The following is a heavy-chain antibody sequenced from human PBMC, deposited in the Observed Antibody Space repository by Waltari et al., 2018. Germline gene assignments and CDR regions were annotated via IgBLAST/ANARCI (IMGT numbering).Heavy chain of an antibody. CDR1: GESFRGYY. Sequence: QVQLQQWGAGLLKPSETLSLTCAVNGESFRGYYWTWIRQSPGEGLEWIGEIDDSGRIRPTRSLKRRVSMSRDPSKRQVSLKLRSGTAADTAVYYCARGLYSDYLSRYYGMDVWGQGTTVTVSS. CDR2: IDDSGRI. J-gene: IGHJ6*02. CDR3: ARGLYSDYLSRYYGMDV. D-gene: IGHD3-16*01. V-gene: IGHV4-34*01.